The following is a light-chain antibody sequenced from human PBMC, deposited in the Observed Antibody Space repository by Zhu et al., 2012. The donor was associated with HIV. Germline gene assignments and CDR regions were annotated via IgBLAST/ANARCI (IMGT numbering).Light chain of an antibody. V-gene: IGKV3-20*01. CDR3: QQYGDSVL. Sequence: MTQSPGSLSLSPGERATLSCRASQSIRNNWLAWYQQKPGQAPRLLIYDASNRATGIPDRFSGSGSETDFTLTISRLEPEDFAVYYCQQYGDSVLFGGGTRVEIK. CDR1: QSIRNNW. CDR2: DAS. J-gene: IGKJ4*01.